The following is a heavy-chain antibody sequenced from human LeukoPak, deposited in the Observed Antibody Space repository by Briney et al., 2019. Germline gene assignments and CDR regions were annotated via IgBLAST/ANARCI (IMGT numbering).Heavy chain of an antibody. V-gene: IGHV3-23*01. D-gene: IGHD3/OR15-3a*01. CDR3: ARGRIGPDY. CDR2: ISGSGGST. J-gene: IGHJ4*02. CDR1: GFTFSSYA. Sequence: GGSLRLSCAASGFTFSSYAMSWVRKAPGKGLEWVSAISGSGGSTYYADSVKGRFTISRGNSENTLYLQMNSLGADDTAVYYCARGRIGPDYWGQGTLVTVSS.